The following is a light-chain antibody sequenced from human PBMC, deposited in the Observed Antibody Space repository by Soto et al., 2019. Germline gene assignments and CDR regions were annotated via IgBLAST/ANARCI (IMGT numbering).Light chain of an antibody. V-gene: IGLV2-8*01. CDR2: EVT. CDR3: GPIEGKKNLGV. CDR1: SSDIGGYNY. Sequence: QSALTQPPSASGSPGQSVTISCTGTSSDIGGYNYVSWYQQHPGKAPKLMIYEVTKRPSGVPDRFSGSKSGNTASLTVSGLQVGGGADFYCGPIEGKKNLGVFRGGTKVPVL. J-gene: IGLJ2*01.